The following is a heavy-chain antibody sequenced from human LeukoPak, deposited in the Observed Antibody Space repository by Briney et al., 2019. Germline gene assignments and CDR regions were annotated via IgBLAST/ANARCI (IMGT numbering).Heavy chain of an antibody. J-gene: IGHJ4*02. CDR2: IYYSGST. CDR3: ARTLYYYDSSGYSTPSFDY. D-gene: IGHD3-22*01. Sequence: PSETLFLTCIVSGGSISSGELYWGWIRQPPGKGLEWIGSIYYSGSTYYNPSLKSRVTISVDTSKNQFSLKLSSVTAADTAVYYCARTLYYYDSSGYSTPSFDYWGQGTLVTVSS. CDR1: GGSISSGELY. V-gene: IGHV4-39*01.